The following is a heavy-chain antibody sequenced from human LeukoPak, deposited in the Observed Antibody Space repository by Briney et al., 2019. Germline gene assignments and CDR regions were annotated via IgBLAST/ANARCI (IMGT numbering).Heavy chain of an antibody. Sequence: GGSLRLSCAASGFTFSDYSMNWVRQAPGKGLEWVSSISGRSSFIYYADSVKGRFTISRDNAKNSLYLQMNSLRAEDTAVYYCAREPTTVTTDTSFDYWAREPWSPSLQ. V-gene: IGHV3-21*01. CDR1: GFTFSDYS. CDR2: ISGRSSFI. J-gene: IGHJ4*02. D-gene: IGHD4-17*01. CDR3: AREPTTVTTDTSFDY.